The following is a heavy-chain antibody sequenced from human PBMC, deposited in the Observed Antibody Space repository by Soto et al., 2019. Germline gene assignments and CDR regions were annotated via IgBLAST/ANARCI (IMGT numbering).Heavy chain of an antibody. D-gene: IGHD2-2*01. Sequence: GESLKISCKGSGYSFTSYWISWVRQMPGKGLEWMGRIDPSDSYTNYSPSFQGHVTISADKSISTAYLQWSSLKASDTAMYYCARLWVGCSRTSCIRSGIAAAVPWGQGTPVTVYS. CDR3: ARLWVGCSRTSCIRSGIAAAVP. CDR1: GYSFTSYW. V-gene: IGHV5-10-1*01. J-gene: IGHJ5*02. CDR2: IDPSDSYT.